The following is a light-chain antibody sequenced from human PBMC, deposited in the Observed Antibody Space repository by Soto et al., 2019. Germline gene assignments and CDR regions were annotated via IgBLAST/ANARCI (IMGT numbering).Light chain of an antibody. CDR2: AAS. CDR1: QDIAIY. Sequence: IQLTQSPSSLSASVGDRVTITCRASQDIAIYLAWYQQKPGEAPKLLIYAASTLYGGVPSRFSGSGSGTDFALTINSLHAEDFATYYCQQLRMYPSTFGGGTKVEIK. J-gene: IGKJ4*01. V-gene: IGKV1-9*01. CDR3: QQLRMYPST.